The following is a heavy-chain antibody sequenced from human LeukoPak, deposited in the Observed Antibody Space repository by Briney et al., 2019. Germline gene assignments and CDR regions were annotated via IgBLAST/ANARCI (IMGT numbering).Heavy chain of an antibody. J-gene: IGHJ4*02. CDR2: ISGSGGST. CDR3: ARVRGAHHFDY. CDR1: GLTFSNYA. Sequence: GGSLRLSCAASGLTFSNYAMHWVRQAPGKGLEWVSAISGSGGSTYYADSVKGRFTISRDNSKNTLYLQMNSLRAEDTAVYYCARVRGAHHFDYWGQGTLVTVSS. V-gene: IGHV3-23*01. D-gene: IGHD3-10*01.